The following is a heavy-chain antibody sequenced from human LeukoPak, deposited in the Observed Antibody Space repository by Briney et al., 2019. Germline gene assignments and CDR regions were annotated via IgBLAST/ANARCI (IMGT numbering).Heavy chain of an antibody. CDR3: ARFGLRSDY. V-gene: IGHV4-39*01. CDR2: IYYSGST. D-gene: IGHD3-10*01. CDR1: GGSISSSSYY. J-gene: IGHJ4*02. Sequence: SETPSLTCTVSGGSISSSSYYWGWIRQPPGKGLEWIGSIYYSGSTYYNPSLKSRVTISVDTSKNQFSLKLSSVTAADTAVYYCARFGLRSDYWGQGTLVTVSS.